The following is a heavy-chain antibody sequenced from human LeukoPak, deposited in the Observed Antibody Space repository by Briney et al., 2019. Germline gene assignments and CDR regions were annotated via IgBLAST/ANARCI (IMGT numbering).Heavy chain of an antibody. V-gene: IGHV3-9*03. CDR1: GFTFDDYA. CDR2: ISWNSGSI. D-gene: IGHD6-19*01. CDR3: AKDGSSGWDDAFDI. Sequence: GRSLRLSCAASGFTFDDYAMHWVRQAPGKGLEWVSGISWNSGSIGYADSVKGRFTISRDNTKNSLYLQMNSLGAEDMAFYYCAKDGSSGWDDAFDIWGQGTMVTVSS. J-gene: IGHJ3*02.